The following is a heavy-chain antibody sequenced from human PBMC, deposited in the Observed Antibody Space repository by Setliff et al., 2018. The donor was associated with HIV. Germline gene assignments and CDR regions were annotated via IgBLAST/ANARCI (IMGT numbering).Heavy chain of an antibody. CDR2: ISSSGNT. CDR3: ARQGNYYGSQKDY. V-gene: IGHV4-39*01. D-gene: IGHD3-10*01. Sequence: SETLSLTCTVSGGSISSTSYYWGWIRQPPGTGLEWIGSISSSGNTYYNPSLKSRLTISVDTSKNQFSLKLSSVTAADTAVYYCARQGNYYGSQKDYWGQGTLVTVSS. CDR1: GGSISSTSYY. J-gene: IGHJ4*02.